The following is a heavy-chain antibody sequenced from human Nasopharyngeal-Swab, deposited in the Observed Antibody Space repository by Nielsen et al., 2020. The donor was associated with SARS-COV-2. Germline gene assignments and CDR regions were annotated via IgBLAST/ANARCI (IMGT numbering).Heavy chain of an antibody. CDR2: MSYDGSYK. J-gene: IGHJ3*02. V-gene: IGHV3-30-3*01. CDR3: AREELLNNYDAFNT. D-gene: IGHD2-15*01. CDR1: GFTFSSYA. Sequence: GGSLRLSCAASGFTFSSYALHWVRQAPGKGLEWVAVMSYDGSYKYYADSVKGRFTISRDNSKNTLYLQMNSLRAEDTAVYYCAREELLNNYDAFNTWGQGTMVTVSS.